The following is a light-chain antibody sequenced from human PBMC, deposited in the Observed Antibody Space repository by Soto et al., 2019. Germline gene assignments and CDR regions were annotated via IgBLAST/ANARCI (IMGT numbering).Light chain of an antibody. J-gene: IGKJ4*01. V-gene: IGKV1-33*01. CDR2: DTS. Sequence: DIQMTQSPSSLSASVGDRVTITCQASEAINNYLNWYQQKPGKAPKLLIYDTSTLETGLPPRFSGSESGTHFTLTTTNLQPDDVATDYCLQYDGLPLAFGGGTKVEIK. CDR1: EAINNY. CDR3: LQYDGLPLA.